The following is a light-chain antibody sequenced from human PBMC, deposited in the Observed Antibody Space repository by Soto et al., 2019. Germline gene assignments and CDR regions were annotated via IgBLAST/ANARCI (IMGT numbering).Light chain of an antibody. J-gene: IGKJ4*01. CDR1: QSVSSY. V-gene: IGKV3-11*01. CDR3: QQRSNWPPGLT. CDR2: DAS. Sequence: EIVLTQSPATLSLSPGERATLSCRASQSVSSYLAWYQQKPGQAPRLLIYDASNRATGIPARFSGSGSGTDFPLTISSLEPEDSAVYYCQQRSNWPPGLTFGGGTKVEIK.